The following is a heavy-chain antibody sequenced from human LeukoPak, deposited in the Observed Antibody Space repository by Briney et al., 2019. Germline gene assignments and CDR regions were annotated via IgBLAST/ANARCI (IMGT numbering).Heavy chain of an antibody. D-gene: IGHD2-2*02. Sequence: SETLSLTCTVSGGSISSSSYYWGWIRQPPGKGLEWIGSIYHSGSTYYNPSLKSRVTISVDTSKNQFSLKLSSVTAADTAVYYCARYGYCSSTSCYREGFDYWGQGTLVTVSS. CDR2: IYHSGST. CDR3: ARYGYCSSTSCYREGFDY. CDR1: GGSISSSSYY. J-gene: IGHJ4*02. V-gene: IGHV4-39*07.